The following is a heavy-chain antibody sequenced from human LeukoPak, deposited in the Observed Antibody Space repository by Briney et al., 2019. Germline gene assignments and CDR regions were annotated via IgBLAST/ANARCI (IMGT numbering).Heavy chain of an antibody. CDR2: VYRSGTT. D-gene: IGHD4-23*01. CDR1: GDSITSDYY. V-gene: IGHV4-38-2*01. CDR3: ARGHTLAVDRREGDPFDI. J-gene: IGHJ3*02. Sequence: PSETLSLTCAVSGDSITSDYYWVWIRQPPGKGLEWIGNVYRSGTTYYNPSLKSRVTMSVDTATDQFSLKLISVTAADTAVYYCARGHTLAVDRREGDPFDIWGQGTMAIVS.